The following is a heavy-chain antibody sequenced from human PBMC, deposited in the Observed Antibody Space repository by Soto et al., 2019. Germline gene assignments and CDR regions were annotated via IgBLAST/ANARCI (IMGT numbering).Heavy chain of an antibody. CDR1: GGSISSYY. J-gene: IGHJ6*02. V-gene: IGHV4-59*01. CDR2: IYYSGST. Sequence: PSETLSLTCTVSGGSISSYYLSWIRQPTGTGLEWIGYIYYSGSTNYNPSLKSRVTISVDTSKNQFSLKLSSVTDADTAVYYCARDRGAVAGIDYYYGMDVWGQGTTVTVSS. D-gene: IGHD6-19*01. CDR3: ARDRGAVAGIDYYYGMDV.